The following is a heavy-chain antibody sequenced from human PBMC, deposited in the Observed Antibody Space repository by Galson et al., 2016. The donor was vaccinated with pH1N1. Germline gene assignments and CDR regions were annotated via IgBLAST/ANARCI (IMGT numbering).Heavy chain of an antibody. CDR3: ATEYRGSYYVPRYFDL. D-gene: IGHD1-26*01. V-gene: IGHV1-24*01. Sequence: SVKVSCKVSGYTLSELAIHWVRQTPGKGPEWMGGFDPEDDKPFYAQTFEGRVAMTQDTSTDTAYMQLSSLTSDDAAVYYCATEYRGSYYVPRYFDLWGLGTLVSVFS. CDR1: GYTLSELA. J-gene: IGHJ2*01. CDR2: FDPEDDKP.